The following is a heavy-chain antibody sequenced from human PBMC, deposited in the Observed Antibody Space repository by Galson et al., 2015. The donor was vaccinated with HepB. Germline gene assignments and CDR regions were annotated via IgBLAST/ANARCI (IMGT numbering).Heavy chain of an antibody. CDR2: INTNTGNP. D-gene: IGHD6-13*01. J-gene: IGHJ6*03. Sequence: SVKVSCKASGYTFTSYAMNWVRQAPRQGLEWMGWINTNTGNPTYAQGFTGRFVFSLDTSVSTAYLQISSLKAEDTAVYYCARGPIAAAGIPMDVWGKGTTVTVSS. CDR3: ARGPIAAAGIPMDV. V-gene: IGHV7-4-1*02. CDR1: GYTFTSYA.